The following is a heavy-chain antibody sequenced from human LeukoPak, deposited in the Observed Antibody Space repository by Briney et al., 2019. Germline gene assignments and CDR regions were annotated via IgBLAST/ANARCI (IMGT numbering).Heavy chain of an antibody. CDR1: GYTFTSYY. J-gene: IGHJ4*02. V-gene: IGHV1-46*01. CDR3: AGANCGGDCYPVPFDY. D-gene: IGHD2-21*02. Sequence: ASVKVSCKASGYTFTSYYMHWVRQAPGQGLEWMGIINPSGGSTSYAQKFQGRVTMTRDMSTSTVYMELSSLRSEDTAVYYCAGANCGGDCYPVPFDYWGQGTLVTVSS. CDR2: INPSGGST.